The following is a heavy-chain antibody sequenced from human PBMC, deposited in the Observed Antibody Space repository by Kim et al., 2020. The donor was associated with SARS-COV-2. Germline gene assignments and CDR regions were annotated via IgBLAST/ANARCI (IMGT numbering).Heavy chain of an antibody. D-gene: IGHD3-9*01. V-gene: IGHV3-33*01. Sequence: YADSVKGRFTISRDNSKNTLYLQMNSLRAEDTAVYYCARDYYDILTGFGRWGQGTLVTVSS. J-gene: IGHJ4*02. CDR3: ARDYYDILTGFGR.